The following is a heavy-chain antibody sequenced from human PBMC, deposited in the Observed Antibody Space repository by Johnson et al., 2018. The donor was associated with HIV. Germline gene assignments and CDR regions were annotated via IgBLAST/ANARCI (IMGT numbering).Heavy chain of an antibody. J-gene: IGHJ3*02. CDR1: GFTFSSYA. V-gene: IGHV3-30-3*01. D-gene: IGHD2-15*01. CDR2: ISYDGSNK. CDR3: ARPDIVVVVANAFDI. Sequence: QVQLVESGGGLIQPGGSLRLSCAASGFTFSSYAMHWVRQAPGKGLEWVAVISYDGSNKYYADSVKGRFTISRDNSKNTLYLQMNSLRAEDTAVYYCARPDIVVVVANAFDIWGQGTMVTVSS.